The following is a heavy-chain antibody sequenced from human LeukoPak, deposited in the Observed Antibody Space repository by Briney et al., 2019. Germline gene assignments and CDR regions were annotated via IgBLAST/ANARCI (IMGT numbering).Heavy chain of an antibody. CDR1: GFTFSSYA. CDR3: ARVMYSSSSSYFDY. CDR2: ISGSGGST. J-gene: IGHJ4*02. D-gene: IGHD6-6*01. Sequence: GGSLRLSCAASGFTFSSYAMSWVRQAPGKGLEWVSAISGSGGSTYYADSVKGRFTISRDNSKNTLYLQMNSLRAEDTAVYYCARVMYSSSSSYFDYWGQGTLVTVSS. V-gene: IGHV3-23*01.